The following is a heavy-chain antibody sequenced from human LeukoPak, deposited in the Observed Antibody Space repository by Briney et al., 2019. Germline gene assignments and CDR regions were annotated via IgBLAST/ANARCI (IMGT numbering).Heavy chain of an antibody. Sequence: PSETLSLTCTVSGGSISSYYWSWIRQPPGKGLEWIGYIYYSGSTNYNPSLKSRVTISVDTSKNQFSLKLSSVTAADTAVYYCARGASYFDYWGQGTLVTVSS. CDR3: ARGASYFDY. D-gene: IGHD3-16*01. J-gene: IGHJ4*02. CDR2: IYYSGST. V-gene: IGHV4-59*01. CDR1: GGSISSYY.